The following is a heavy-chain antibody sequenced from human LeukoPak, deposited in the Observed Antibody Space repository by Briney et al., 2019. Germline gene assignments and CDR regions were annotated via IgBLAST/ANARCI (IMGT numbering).Heavy chain of an antibody. CDR3: AKDAPVNIVVVPAANS. V-gene: IGHV3-23*01. D-gene: IGHD2-2*01. CDR1: GFTFSSYA. Sequence: GGSLRLSCAASGFTFSSYAMSWVRRAPGKGLEWVSAISGSGGSTYYADSVKGRFTISRDNSKTTLYLQMNSLRAEDTAVYYCAKDAPVNIVVVPAANSWGQGTLVTVSS. CDR2: ISGSGGST. J-gene: IGHJ4*02.